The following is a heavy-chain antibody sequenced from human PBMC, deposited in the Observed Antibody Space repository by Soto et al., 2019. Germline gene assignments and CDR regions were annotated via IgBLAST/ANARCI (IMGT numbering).Heavy chain of an antibody. CDR2: IYYSVST. CDR1: GGSVSSYY. CDR3: ARNLVGTTSYYYYYGMDV. V-gene: IGHV4-59*02. J-gene: IGHJ6*02. Sequence: XESLSLTCTVSGGSVSSYYGSWIRQPPGKGLEWIGYIYYSVSTNYNPSLKSRVTISVDTSKNQFSLKLSSVTAADTAVYYCARNLVGTTSYYYYYGMDVWGQGTTVTVSS. D-gene: IGHD1-26*01.